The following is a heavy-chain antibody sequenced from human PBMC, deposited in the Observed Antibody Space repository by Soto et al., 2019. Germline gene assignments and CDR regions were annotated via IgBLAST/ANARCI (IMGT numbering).Heavy chain of an antibody. J-gene: IGHJ4*02. CDR3: ARRGDYDFWRGPFDY. D-gene: IGHD3-3*01. CDR2: INWNGGST. CDR1: GFTFDDYG. Sequence: EVQLVESGGGGVRPGGSLRLSCAASGFTFDDYGMSWVRQAPGKGLEWDSGINWNGGSTGYADSVKGRFIISRDNAKNSLYLQMNSLRAEDTALYHCARRGDYDFWRGPFDYWGQGTLVTVSS. V-gene: IGHV3-20*01.